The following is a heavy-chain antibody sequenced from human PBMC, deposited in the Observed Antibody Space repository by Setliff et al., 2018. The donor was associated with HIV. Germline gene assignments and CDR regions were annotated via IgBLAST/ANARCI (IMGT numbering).Heavy chain of an antibody. CDR2: LRTGTGDT. Sequence: ASVKVSCKVSGDTFNNYGLNWVRQAPGQRLEWMGWLRTGTGDTSYSEKFQGRLTITRDTSANTAYMELSNLRSEDTAIYYCLRRATAAEVFDYWGQGTLVTVSS. D-gene: IGHD6-13*01. J-gene: IGHJ4*02. CDR3: LRRATAAEVFDY. V-gene: IGHV1-3*04. CDR1: GDTFNNYG.